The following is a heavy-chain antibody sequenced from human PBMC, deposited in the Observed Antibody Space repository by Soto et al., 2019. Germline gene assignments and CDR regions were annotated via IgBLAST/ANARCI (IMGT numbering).Heavy chain of an antibody. CDR1: GASISSGGYY. D-gene: IGHD3-16*02. Sequence: QVQLQESGPGLVKPSQTLSLTCTVSGASISSGGYYWGWIRQHPGKGLEWIGFIYYIGTSYYNPSLESRITLSVDTSKTHFSLNLTSVTAAATAVYYCARVLRDVLSDRYYWYFDLWGRGTLVTVSS. CDR2: IYYIGTS. CDR3: ARVLRDVLSDRYYWYFDL. J-gene: IGHJ2*01. V-gene: IGHV4-31*03.